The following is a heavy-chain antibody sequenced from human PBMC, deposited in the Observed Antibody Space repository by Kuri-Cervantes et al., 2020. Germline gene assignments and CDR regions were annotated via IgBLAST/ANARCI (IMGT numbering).Heavy chain of an antibody. D-gene: IGHD3-10*01. V-gene: IGHV4-61*01. CDR3: ARGRYYYYYMDV. CDR2: IYYSGST. J-gene: IGHJ6*03. CDR1: GGSVSSGSYY. Sequence: GSLRLSCTVSGGSVSSGSYYWSWIRQPPGKGPEWIGYIYYSGSTNYNPSLKSRVTISVDTSKNQFSLKLSSVTAADRAVYYCARGRYYYYYMDVWGKGTTVTVSS.